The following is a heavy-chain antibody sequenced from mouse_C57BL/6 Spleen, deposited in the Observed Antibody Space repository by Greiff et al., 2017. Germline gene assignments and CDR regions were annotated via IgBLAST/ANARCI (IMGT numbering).Heavy chain of an antibody. V-gene: IGHV1-69*01. Sequence: VQLQQPGAELVMPGASVKLSCKASGYTFTSYWMHWVKQRPGQGLEWIGEIDPSDSYTNYNQKFKGKSTLTVDKSSSTAYMQLSSLTSEDSAVYYCTRATGTWDDYAKDYWGQGASVTVSS. CDR2: IDPSDSYT. D-gene: IGHD4-1*02. J-gene: IGHJ4*01. CDR1: GYTFTSYW. CDR3: TRATGTWDDYAKDY.